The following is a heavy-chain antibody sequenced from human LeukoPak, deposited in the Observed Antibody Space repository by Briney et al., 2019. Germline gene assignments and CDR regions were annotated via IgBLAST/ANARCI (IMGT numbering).Heavy chain of an antibody. CDR3: ARADCSSTSCYSWPANWFDP. D-gene: IGHD2-2*01. V-gene: IGHV1-69*04. J-gene: IGHJ5*02. CDR1: GGTFSSYA. Sequence: SVKVSCKASGGTFSSYAISWVRQAPGQGLEWMGRIIPIFGIANYAQKFQGRVTITADKSTSTAYMELSSLRSEDAAVYYCARADCSSTSCYSWPANWFDPWGQGTLVTVSS. CDR2: IIPIFGIA.